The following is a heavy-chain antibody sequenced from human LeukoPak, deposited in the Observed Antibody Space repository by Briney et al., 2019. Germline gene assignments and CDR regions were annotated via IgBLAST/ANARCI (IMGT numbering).Heavy chain of an antibody. CDR2: IYYSGST. V-gene: IGHV4-59*08. CDR3: ARRVEYCSGGSCYPYFDY. CDR1: GGSISSYY. Sequence: SETLSLTCTVSGGSISSYYWSWIRQPPGKGPEWIGYIYYSGSTNYNPSLKSRVTISVDTSKNQFSPKLSSVTAADTAVYYCARRVEYCSGGSCYPYFDYWGQGTLVTVSS. D-gene: IGHD2-15*01. J-gene: IGHJ4*02.